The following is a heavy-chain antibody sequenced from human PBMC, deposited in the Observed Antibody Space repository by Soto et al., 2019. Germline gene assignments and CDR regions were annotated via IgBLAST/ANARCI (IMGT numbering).Heavy chain of an antibody. CDR3: AREDHDYGDYGMDV. V-gene: IGHV3-33*01. D-gene: IGHD4-17*01. J-gene: IGHJ6*02. CDR1: GFTFSSYG. CDR2: IWYDGSNK. Sequence: GWSLRLSCAASGFTFSSYGMHWVRQAPGKGLEWVAVIWYDGSNKYYADSVKGRFTISRDNSKNTMYLQMNSLRAEDTAVYYCAREDHDYGDYGMDVWGQGTTVTVSS.